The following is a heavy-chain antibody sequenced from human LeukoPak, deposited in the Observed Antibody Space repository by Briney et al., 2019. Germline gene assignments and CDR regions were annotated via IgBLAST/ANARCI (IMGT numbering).Heavy chain of an antibody. CDR3: AKEADFWSGYYFDY. J-gene: IGHJ4*02. D-gene: IGHD3-3*01. Sequence: PGGSLRLSXAASGFTFDDYAMHWVRQAPGKGLEWVSAISGSGGSTYYADSVKGRFTISRDNSKNTLYLQMNSLRAEDTAVYYCAKEADFWSGYYFDYWGQGTLVTVSS. CDR2: ISGSGGST. CDR1: GFTFDDYA. V-gene: IGHV3-23*01.